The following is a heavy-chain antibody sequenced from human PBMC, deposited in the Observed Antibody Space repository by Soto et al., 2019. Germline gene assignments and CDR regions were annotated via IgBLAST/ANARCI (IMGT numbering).Heavy chain of an antibody. Sequence: PSETLSLTCAVSGGSISSSNWWSWVRQPPGKGLEWIGEIYHSGSTNYNPSLKSRVTISVDKSKNQFSLKLSSVTAADTAVYYCASDFLGSSFGGGGADAFDIWGQGTMVTVSS. CDR2: IYHSGST. D-gene: IGHD6-6*01. CDR1: GGSISSSNW. J-gene: IGHJ3*02. V-gene: IGHV4-4*02. CDR3: ASDFLGSSFGGGGADAFDI.